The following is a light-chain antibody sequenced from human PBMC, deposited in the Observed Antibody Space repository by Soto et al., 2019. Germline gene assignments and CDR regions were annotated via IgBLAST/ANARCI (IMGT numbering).Light chain of an antibody. CDR2: KGS. CDR3: LQATRWPYT. CDR1: QSLVYSDGNTY. J-gene: IGKJ2*01. V-gene: IGKV2D-30*01. Sequence: DVVMTQSPLSLPVTLGQPASISCRSSQSLVYSDGNTYLNWYQQRPGQSPRRLIYKGSNWDSGVPDRFSGRGSGTDFTLKLGSVEAEGVGVCYCLQATRWPYTFGQGTKLEIK.